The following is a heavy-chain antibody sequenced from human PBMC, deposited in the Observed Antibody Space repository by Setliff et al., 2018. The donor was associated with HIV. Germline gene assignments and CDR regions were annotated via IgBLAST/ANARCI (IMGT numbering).Heavy chain of an antibody. V-gene: IGHV4-38-2*01. J-gene: IGHJ4*02. CDR1: GYSISSGYY. Sequence: PSETLSLTCAVSGYSISSGYYGGWIRQTPGKGLEWIGSMYHGASTYYNPSLKSRVTISVGTSKNQFSLKLTSMTAADTAVYYCAIGYGYGQGCFDHWGQGIRVTAPQ. D-gene: IGHD2-2*03. CDR3: AIGYGYGQGCFDH. CDR2: MYHGAST.